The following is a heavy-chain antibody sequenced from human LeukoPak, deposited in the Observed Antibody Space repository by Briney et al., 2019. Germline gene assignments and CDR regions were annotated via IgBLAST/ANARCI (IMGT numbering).Heavy chain of an antibody. V-gene: IGHV3-20*04. CDR1: GFTFDDYG. J-gene: IGHJ4*02. CDR3: ARAIVVVSNGYYFDY. Sequence: GGSLRLSCAASGFTFDDYGMSWVRQAPGKGLEWVSGINWNSGSTGYADSVRGRFTISRDNAKNSLYLQMNSLRAEDTALYYCARAIVVVSNGYYFDYWGQGTLVTVSS. CDR2: INWNSGST. D-gene: IGHD3-22*01.